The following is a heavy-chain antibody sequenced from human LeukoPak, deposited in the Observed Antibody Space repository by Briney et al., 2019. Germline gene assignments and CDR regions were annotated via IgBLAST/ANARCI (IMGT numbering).Heavy chain of an antibody. CDR2: IYYSGST. D-gene: IGHD4-23*01. CDR1: GGSLSSYY. Sequence: SETLSLTCTVSGGSLSSYYWSWIRQPPGKGLEWIGYIYYSGSTNYNPSLKSRVTISVDTSKNQFSLKLSSVTAADTAVYYCASYGGNSYEDYWGQGTLVTVSS. V-gene: IGHV4-59*01. J-gene: IGHJ4*02. CDR3: ASYGGNSYEDY.